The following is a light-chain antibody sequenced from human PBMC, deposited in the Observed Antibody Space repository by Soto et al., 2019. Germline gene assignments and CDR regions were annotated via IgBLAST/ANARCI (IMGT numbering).Light chain of an antibody. J-gene: IGKJ5*01. Sequence: EIVLTQSPATLSLSPGERATVSCRASRSVSTYLAWYQQKPGQAPRLIISGAYNRATGIPARFSGSGSGTEFTLTISSLQSEDFAVYYCQQYNNWPPITFGQGTRLEIK. CDR1: RSVSTY. CDR3: QQYNNWPPIT. CDR2: GAY. V-gene: IGKV3D-15*01.